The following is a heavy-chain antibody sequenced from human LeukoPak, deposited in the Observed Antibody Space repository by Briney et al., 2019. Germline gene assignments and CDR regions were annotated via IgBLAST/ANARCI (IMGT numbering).Heavy chain of an antibody. CDR1: GFTFSSYS. V-gene: IGHV3-21*01. J-gene: IGHJ4*02. D-gene: IGHD6-6*01. Sequence: GGSLRLSCAASGFTFSSYSMNWVRQAPGKGLKWVSSIRSSSSYIYYADSVKGRFTISRDNAKNSLYLQMNSLRAEDTAVYYCARDTHSWYSSSRDSYFDYWGQGTLVTVSS. CDR3: ARDTHSWYSSSRDSYFDY. CDR2: IRSSSSYI.